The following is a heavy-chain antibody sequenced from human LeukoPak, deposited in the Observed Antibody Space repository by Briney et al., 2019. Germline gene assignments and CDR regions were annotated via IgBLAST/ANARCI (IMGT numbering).Heavy chain of an antibody. Sequence: PSETLSLTCAVYGGSFSGYYWSWIRQPPGKGLEWIGEINHSGSTNYNPSLKSRVTISVDTSKNQFSLKLSSVTAADTAVYYCARGSSSGWSRYNWFDPWGQGTLATVS. V-gene: IGHV4-34*01. J-gene: IGHJ5*02. CDR3: ARGSSSGWSRYNWFDP. CDR2: INHSGST. CDR1: GGSFSGYY. D-gene: IGHD6-19*01.